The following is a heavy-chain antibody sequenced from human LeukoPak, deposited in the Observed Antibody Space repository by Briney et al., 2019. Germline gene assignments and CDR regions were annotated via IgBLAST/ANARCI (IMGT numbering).Heavy chain of an antibody. J-gene: IGHJ4*02. CDR2: ISSSSSYI. CDR3: ASGIRERGFDY. CDR1: GFTFSSYS. D-gene: IGHD1-1*01. V-gene: IGHV3-21*01. Sequence: GGSLRLFCAASGFTFSSYSMNWVRQAPGKGLEWVSSISSSSSYIYYADSVKGRFTISRDSAKNSLYLQMNSLRAEDTALYFCASGIRERGFDYWGQGTLVTVSS.